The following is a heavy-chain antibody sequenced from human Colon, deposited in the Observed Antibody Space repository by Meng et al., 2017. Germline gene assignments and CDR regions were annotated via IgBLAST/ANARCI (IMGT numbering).Heavy chain of an antibody. CDR3: ARGVVGATSGDY. CDR1: GFSFTSYA. J-gene: IGHJ4*02. V-gene: IGHV7-4-1*02. D-gene: IGHD1-26*01. CDR2: INTNTGNP. Sequence: QVQLVRAGSELKNPWASVKASGFSFTSYAMNWVRQAPGQGLEWMGWINTNTGNPTYAQGFTGRFVFSLDTSVSTAYLQISSLKAEDTAVYYCARGVVGATSGDYWGQGTLVTVSS.